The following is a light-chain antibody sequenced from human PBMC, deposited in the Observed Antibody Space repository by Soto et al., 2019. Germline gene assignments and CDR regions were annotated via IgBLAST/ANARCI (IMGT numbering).Light chain of an antibody. CDR2: RAS. CDR3: QQYESSPLT. V-gene: IGKV3-20*01. Sequence: EIVLTQSPDTLSLSPGERATLSCRASQSVSSSFLAWYHQKPGQAPRLLIYRASSRATGIPDRFTGSGSGTDFTLTISRLEPEDFAVYHCQQYESSPLTFGGGTKVEIK. J-gene: IGKJ4*01. CDR1: QSVSSSF.